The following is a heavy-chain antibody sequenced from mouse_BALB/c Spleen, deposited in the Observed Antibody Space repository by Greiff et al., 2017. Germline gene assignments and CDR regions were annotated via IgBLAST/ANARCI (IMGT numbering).Heavy chain of an antibody. CDR2: IYPGSGST. Sequence: LQQPGSELVRPGASVKLSCKASGYTFTSYWMPWVKQRHGQGLEWIGNIYPGSGSTNYDEKFKSKGTLTVDTSSSTAYMHLSSLTSEDSAVYYCTRSPYGSCLDYWGQGTTLTVSS. J-gene: IGHJ2*01. V-gene: IGHV1S22*01. CDR3: TRSPYGSCLDY. D-gene: IGHD1-1*01. CDR1: GYTFTSYW.